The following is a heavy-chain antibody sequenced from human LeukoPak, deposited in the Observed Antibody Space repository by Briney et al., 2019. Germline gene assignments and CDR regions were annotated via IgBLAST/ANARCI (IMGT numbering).Heavy chain of an antibody. J-gene: IGHJ4*02. Sequence: GGSLRLSCAASGFTVSSNYMSWVSQAPGKGLEWVSVIYSGGSTYYTDSVKGRFTISRDNSKNTLYLQMNSLRAEDTAVYYCAGGSGVVIPFDYWGQGTLVTVSS. V-gene: IGHV3-53*01. CDR2: IYSGGST. CDR3: AGGSGVVIPFDY. D-gene: IGHD3-3*01. CDR1: GFTVSSNY.